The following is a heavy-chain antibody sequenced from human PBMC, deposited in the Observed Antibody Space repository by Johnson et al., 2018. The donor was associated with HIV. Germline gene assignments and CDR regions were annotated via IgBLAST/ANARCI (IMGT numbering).Heavy chain of an antibody. CDR2: IGRSGTTI. J-gene: IGHJ3*02. CDR3: ARIGLPYYYGSGSYSHDAFDI. V-gene: IGHV3-11*04. CDR1: GFSVNSNY. Sequence: QVQLVESGGGLVQPGGSLRLSCAASGFSVNSNYMSWVRQAPGKGLEWISYIGRSGTTIYYADSVKGRVTISRDNTKNSLYLQMNSLRAEDTAVYYCARIGLPYYYGSGSYSHDAFDIWGQGTMVTVSS. D-gene: IGHD3-10*01.